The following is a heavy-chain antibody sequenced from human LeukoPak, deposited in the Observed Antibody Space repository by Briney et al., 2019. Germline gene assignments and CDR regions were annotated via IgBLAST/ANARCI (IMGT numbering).Heavy chain of an antibody. Sequence: PGGSLRLSCAASGFTFSSYEMNWVRQAPGKGLEWVSYISSSGSTIYYADSVKGRFTISRDNAKNSLYLQMNSLRAEDTAVYYCARDRTNWNSYYYYYMDVWGKGTTVTVSS. J-gene: IGHJ6*03. CDR3: ARDRTNWNSYYYYYMDV. CDR2: ISSSGSTI. CDR1: GFTFSSYE. V-gene: IGHV3-48*03. D-gene: IGHD1-7*01.